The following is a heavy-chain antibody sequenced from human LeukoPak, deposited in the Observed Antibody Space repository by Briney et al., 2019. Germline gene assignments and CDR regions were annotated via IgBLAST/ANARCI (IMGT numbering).Heavy chain of an antibody. D-gene: IGHD6-25*01. CDR3: ASRVGFDFYYYMDV. CDR2: ISSTGGTA. Sequence: GGSLRLSCAASGFTFSSFGMSWVRQAPGKGLEWVSAISSTGGTAYYADSVKGRFTISRDNAKNSLYLQMNSLRAEDTAVYYCASRVGFDFYYYMDVWGKGTTVTISS. V-gene: IGHV3-23*01. CDR1: GFTFSSFG. J-gene: IGHJ6*03.